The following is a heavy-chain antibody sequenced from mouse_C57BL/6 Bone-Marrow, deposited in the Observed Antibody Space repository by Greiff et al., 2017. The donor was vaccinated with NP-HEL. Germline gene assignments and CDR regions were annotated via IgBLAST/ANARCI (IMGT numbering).Heavy chain of an antibody. V-gene: IGHV1-82*01. D-gene: IGHD1-1*01. J-gene: IGHJ4*01. CDR1: GYAFSSSW. CDR3: ARKGDYYYGSSYYAMDY. Sequence: QVQLKQSGPELVKPGASVKISCKASGYAFSSSWMNWVKQRPGKGLEWIGRIYPGDGDTNYNGKFKGKATLTADKSSSTAYMQLSSLTSEDSAVYFCARKGDYYYGSSYYAMDYWGQGTSVTVSS. CDR2: IYPGDGDT.